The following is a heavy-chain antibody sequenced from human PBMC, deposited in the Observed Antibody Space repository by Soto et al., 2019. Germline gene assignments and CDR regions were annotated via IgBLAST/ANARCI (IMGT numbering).Heavy chain of an antibody. CDR1: GYTFTSYA. D-gene: IGHD3-16*02. CDR2: INAGNGNT. Sequence: GASVKVSCKASGYTFTSYAMHWVRQAPGQRLEWIGWINAGNGNTKYLQKFQGRVTITRDTSASTAYMELSSLRSEDTAVYYCARGAPGKYYDYVWGSYRLGPGGSWFDPWGQGTQVTVSS. J-gene: IGHJ5*02. CDR3: ARGAPGKYYDYVWGSYRLGPGGSWFDP. V-gene: IGHV1-3*01.